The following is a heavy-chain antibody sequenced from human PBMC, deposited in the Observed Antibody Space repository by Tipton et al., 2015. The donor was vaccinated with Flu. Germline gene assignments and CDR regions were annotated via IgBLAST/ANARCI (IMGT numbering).Heavy chain of an antibody. V-gene: IGHV4-38-2*01. D-gene: IGHD3-10*02. CDR3: ARHTGDSVRGVIDY. Sequence: TLSLTCSVSGESIGSGYYWGWIRQPPGKGLEWIGNIYHTGNTYYNPSLRSRVTISVDTSKNQFSLRLSSVTAADTAVYYCARHTGDSVRGVIDYWGQGTLVTVSS. CDR2: IYHTGNT. CDR1: GESIGSGYY. J-gene: IGHJ4*02.